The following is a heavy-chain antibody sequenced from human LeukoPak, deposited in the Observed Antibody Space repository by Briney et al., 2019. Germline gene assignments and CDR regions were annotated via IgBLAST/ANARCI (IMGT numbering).Heavy chain of an antibody. D-gene: IGHD6-13*01. J-gene: IGHJ4*02. V-gene: IGHV4-4*02. CDR2: IYHSGST. Sequence: SETLSLTCAVSGGSNSRSNWWSWVRPPPGKGLEWSGEIYHSGSTNYNPSLESRVTISVDKSKNQFSLKLSSVTAADTAVYYCARLSIAAAEYYFDYWGQGTLVTVSS. CDR3: ARLSIAAAEYYFDY. CDR1: GGSNSRSNW.